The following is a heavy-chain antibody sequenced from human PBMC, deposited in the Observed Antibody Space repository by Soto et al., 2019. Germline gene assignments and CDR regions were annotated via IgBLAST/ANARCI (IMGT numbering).Heavy chain of an antibody. CDR2: INPSDGTT. Sequence: ASVKVSCKASGYTFTTYNMHWVRQAPGQGPEWMGVINPSDGTTSLAQGFQGRVTMTRDTSTSTAYMELRGLRSDDTAIYYCARGAIVLVLADKHCFEYWGQGTLVTVSS. CDR1: GYTFTTYN. V-gene: IGHV1-46*01. D-gene: IGHD2-21*01. J-gene: IGHJ4*02. CDR3: ARGAIVLVLADKHCFEY.